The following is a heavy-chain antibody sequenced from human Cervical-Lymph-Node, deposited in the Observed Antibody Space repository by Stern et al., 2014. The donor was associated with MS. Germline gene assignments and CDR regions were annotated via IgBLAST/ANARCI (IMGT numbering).Heavy chain of an antibody. CDR3: AKHACTGAACPFDL. CDR2: VYQSGPP. CDR1: GDSISSYTHY. V-gene: IGHV4-39*01. D-gene: IGHD2-8*02. J-gene: IGHJ4*02. Sequence: QVQLQESGPGLVKPSETLSLTCAVSGDSISSYTHYWAWIRQPPGKGMEWIGSVYQSGPPSYTPSLKSRVTISVDTSKNPSSLGLNSVTAADTAVYYCAKHACTGAACPFDLWGQGTLVTVSS.